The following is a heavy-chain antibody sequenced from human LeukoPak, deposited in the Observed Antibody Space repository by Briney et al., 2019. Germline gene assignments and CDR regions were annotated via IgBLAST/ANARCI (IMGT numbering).Heavy chain of an antibody. CDR1: GFTFSSYW. V-gene: IGHV3-74*01. D-gene: IGHD6-25*01. J-gene: IGHJ3*02. CDR2: INSDGSST. Sequence: GGSLRLSCAASGFTFSSYWMHWVRQAPGKGLVWVSRINSDGSSTSYADSVEGRFTISRDNAKNTLYLQMNSLRAEDTAVYYCARGLSGDAFDIWGQGTMVTVSS. CDR3: ARGLSGDAFDI.